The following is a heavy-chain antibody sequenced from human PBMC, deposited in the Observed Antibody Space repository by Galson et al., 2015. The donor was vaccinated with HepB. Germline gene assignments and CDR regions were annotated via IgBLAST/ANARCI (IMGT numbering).Heavy chain of an antibody. D-gene: IGHD3-10*01. V-gene: IGHV5-51*01. J-gene: IGHJ3*02. CDR3: ARHTGYYGSGNYYGAFDI. Sequence: QSGAEVKRPGESLKISCKGSGYSFTSYWIAWVRQMPGKGLEWMGIIHPGDSDTRYSPSFQGQVNISADKSIITAYLQWSSLKASDTAMYYCARHTGYYGSGNYYGAFDIWGQGTMVTVSS. CDR1: GYSFTSYW. CDR2: IHPGDSDT.